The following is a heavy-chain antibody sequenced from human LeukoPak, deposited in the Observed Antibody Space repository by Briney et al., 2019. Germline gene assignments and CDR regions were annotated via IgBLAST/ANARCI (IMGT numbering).Heavy chain of an antibody. CDR1: GGSFSGYY. CDR3: ARGRAAGDV. CDR2: INHSGST. V-gene: IGHV4-34*01. D-gene: IGHD6-13*01. J-gene: IGHJ6*04. Sequence: SETLSLTCAVYGGSFSGYYWSWIRQPPGKGLEWIGEINHSGSTNYNPSLKSRVTISVDTSKNQFSLKLSSVTAADTAVYYCARGRAAGDVWGKGTTVTASS.